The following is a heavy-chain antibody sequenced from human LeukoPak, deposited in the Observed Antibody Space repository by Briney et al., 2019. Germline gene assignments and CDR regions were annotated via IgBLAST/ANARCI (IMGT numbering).Heavy chain of an antibody. D-gene: IGHD3-10*01. CDR3: AKTGNYHHNWFDP. J-gene: IGHJ5*02. V-gene: IGHV3-30*18. CDR2: ISFDGSNK. CDR1: GFTFSSYT. Sequence: GRSLRLSCAASGFTFSSYTMHWVRQAPGKGLEGVAVISFDGSNKYYVDSVKGRFTISRDSSKNTLFLQMNSLRTEDTAVYYCAKTGNYHHNWFDPWGQGTLVTVSS.